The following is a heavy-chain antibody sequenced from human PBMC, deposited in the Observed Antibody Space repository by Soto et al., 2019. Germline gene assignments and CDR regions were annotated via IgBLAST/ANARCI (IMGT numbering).Heavy chain of an antibody. CDR2: ISGSGVST. CDR1: GFTFSSYA. J-gene: IGHJ5*02. CDR3: ARLEVAGTVRWFDP. Sequence: GGSLRLSCAASGFTFSSYAMSWVRQAPGKGLEWVSAISGSGVSTYYADSVKGRFTISRDNSKNTLYLQMNSLRAEDTAVYYCARLEVAGTVRWFDPWGQGTLVTVSS. V-gene: IGHV3-23*01. D-gene: IGHD6-19*01.